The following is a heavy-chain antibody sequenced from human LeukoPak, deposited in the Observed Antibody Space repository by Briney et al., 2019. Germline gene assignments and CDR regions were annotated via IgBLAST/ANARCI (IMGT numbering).Heavy chain of an antibody. CDR2: FAWDESAI. CDR1: GFNFRRYS. Sequence: GGSLRLSCITSGFNFRRYSMAWVRQAPGKGLEWLATFAWDESAIEYTDSVRGRFTISRDNAKNSVHLQMTGLRAEDTAVYFCVTEYWYRFDYWGQGLLVTVSS. J-gene: IGHJ4*02. D-gene: IGHD6-13*01. CDR3: VTEYWYRFDY. V-gene: IGHV3-7*01.